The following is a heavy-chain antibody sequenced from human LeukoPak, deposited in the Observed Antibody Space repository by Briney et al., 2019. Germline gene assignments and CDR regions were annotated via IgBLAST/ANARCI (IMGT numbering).Heavy chain of an antibody. CDR3: ATQHTLWSPLDC. V-gene: IGHV3-21*01. J-gene: IGHJ4*02. CDR1: GSTFISYN. D-gene: IGHD3-10*01. Sequence: GGSLRLSCAASGSTFISYNMNWVRRAPGKGLEWVSSISSSSDYIYYADSVKGRFTISRDNSKNTLYLQMNSLRAEDTAVYYCATQHTLWSPLDCWGQGTLVTVSS. CDR2: ISSSSDYI.